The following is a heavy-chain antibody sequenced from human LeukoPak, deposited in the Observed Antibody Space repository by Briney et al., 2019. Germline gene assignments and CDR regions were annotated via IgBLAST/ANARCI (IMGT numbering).Heavy chain of an antibody. D-gene: IGHD1/OR15-1a*01. Sequence: GGSLRLSCAASGFTVSSNYMSWVRQAPGKGLEWVSDIYSGGSTYYADSVKGRFTISRDNSKNTLYLQMSSLRAEDTGVYYCVKGERTGTGGYYWGQGTLVTVSS. CDR2: IYSGGST. CDR3: VKGERTGTGGYY. CDR1: GFTVSSNY. J-gene: IGHJ4*02. V-gene: IGHV3-66*01.